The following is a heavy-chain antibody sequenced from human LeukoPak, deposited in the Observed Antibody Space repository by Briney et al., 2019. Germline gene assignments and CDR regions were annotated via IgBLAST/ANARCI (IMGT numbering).Heavy chain of an antibody. J-gene: IGHJ4*01. CDR3: ARGVDIVVVPAAGWIDY. D-gene: IGHD2-2*03. CDR2: IYYSGST. V-gene: IGHV4-31*03. CDR1: GGSISSGGYY. Sequence: SQTLSLTCTVSGGSISSGGYYWSWIRQHPGKGLEWIGYIYYSGSTYYNPSLKSRVTISVDTSKNQFSLKLSSVTAADTAVYYCARGVDIVVVPAAGWIDYWGQEPWSPSPQ.